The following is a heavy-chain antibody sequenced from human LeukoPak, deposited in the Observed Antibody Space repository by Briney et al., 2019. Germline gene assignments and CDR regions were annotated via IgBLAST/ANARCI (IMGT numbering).Heavy chain of an antibody. V-gene: IGHV4-59*01. CDR2: IYYSGST. CDR1: GGXISNYY. CDR3: AREGPSSSGSYLNCFDP. Sequence: SETLSLTCTVSGGXISNYYWSWFRQPPGKGREWIGYIYYSGSTKYNPSLKSRVTISVDTSKNQFSLKLSSVTAADTAVYYCAREGPSSSGSYLNCFDPWGQGTLVTVSS. D-gene: IGHD1-26*01. J-gene: IGHJ5*02.